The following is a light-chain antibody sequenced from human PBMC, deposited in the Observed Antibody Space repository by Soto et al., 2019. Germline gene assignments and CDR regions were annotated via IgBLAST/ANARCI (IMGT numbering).Light chain of an antibody. V-gene: IGLV1-40*01. CDR3: QSYDSSLSGYV. J-gene: IGLJ1*01. Sequence: QSVLTQPPSVSGAPGQRVTISCTGSSSNIGAGYDVHWYQQLPGTAPKLLIYVNRNRPSGVPDRFSGSKSGTSASLAITGLQDEDEADYYCQSYDSSLSGYVFGTGTKLTVL. CDR2: VNR. CDR1: SSNIGAGYD.